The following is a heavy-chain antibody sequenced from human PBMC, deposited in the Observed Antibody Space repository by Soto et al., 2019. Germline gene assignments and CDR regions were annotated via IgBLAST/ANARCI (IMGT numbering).Heavy chain of an antibody. CDR1: GFTFSSVG. CDR2: ISDRGSTK. Sequence: EVQLVESGGGLVQPGGSLRLSCAASGFTFSSVGMNWVRQAPGKGLEWVSYISDRGSTKYYADFVKGRFTISRDNAKDSLYMQMNSLRDEDTAVYFCARCSRNSCYSYGVDVWGQGATVTVSS. D-gene: IGHD2-15*01. J-gene: IGHJ6*02. V-gene: IGHV3-48*02. CDR3: ARCSRNSCYSYGVDV.